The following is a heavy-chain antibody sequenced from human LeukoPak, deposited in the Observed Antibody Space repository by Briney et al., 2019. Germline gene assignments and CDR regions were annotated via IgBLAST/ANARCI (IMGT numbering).Heavy chain of an antibody. CDR3: TRNYGGQDFDY. Sequence: PGRSLRLSCTTSGFTFGVFAINWVPQAPGKGLEWVGIIRSSPNGGTTEYGASVKGRFTISRDDSKNIAYLQMNSLKTEDTAVYYCTRNYGGQDFDYWGQGTLVTVSS. V-gene: IGHV3-49*04. CDR2: IRSSPNGGTT. D-gene: IGHD4/OR15-4a*01. J-gene: IGHJ4*02. CDR1: GFTFGVFA.